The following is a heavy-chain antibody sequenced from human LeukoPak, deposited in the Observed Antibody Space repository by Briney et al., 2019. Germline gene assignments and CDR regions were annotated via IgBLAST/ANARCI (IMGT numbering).Heavy chain of an antibody. CDR1: GFVFSTYG. V-gene: IGHV3-33*01. D-gene: IGHD2-2*01. Sequence: GGSLRLSCAASGFVFSTYGMHWVRQAPGKGLEWVAVIWDDGSNQYYVDSVRGRFTISRDNSKNTLYLQMNSLRAEDTAVYYCAXXXXYXXSXXXXXSYXFDYWGQGTLVTVSS. J-gene: IGHJ4*02. CDR2: IWDDGSNQ. CDR3: AXXXXYXXSXXXXXSYXFDY.